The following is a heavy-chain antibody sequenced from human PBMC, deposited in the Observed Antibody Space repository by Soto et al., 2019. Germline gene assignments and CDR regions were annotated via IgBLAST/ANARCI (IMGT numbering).Heavy chain of an antibody. J-gene: IGHJ5*02. CDR2: ISSSSSYI. Sequence: GGSLRLSCAASGFTFSSYSMNWVRQAPGKGLEWVSSISSSSSYIYYADSVKGRFTISRDNAKNSLYLQMNSLRAEDTAVYYCARDPDAINWFDHWGQGTLVTVSS. CDR1: GFTFSSYS. CDR3: ARDPDAINWFDH. V-gene: IGHV3-21*01.